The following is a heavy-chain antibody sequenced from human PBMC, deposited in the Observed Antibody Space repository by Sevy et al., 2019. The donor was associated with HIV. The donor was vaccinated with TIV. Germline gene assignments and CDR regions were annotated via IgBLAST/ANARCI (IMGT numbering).Heavy chain of an antibody. CDR1: GYTLIDLS. Sequence: ASVKVSCKVSGYTLIDLSMHWVRPAPGKGLEWMGRYDPEDGERIYAQKFQGRVTVTEDTSTDKAYMELSSLRSEDTAVYYCAVSREFYDDNSGYFDYWGQGTLVTVSS. J-gene: IGHJ4*02. CDR2: YDPEDGER. V-gene: IGHV1-24*01. D-gene: IGHD3-22*01. CDR3: AVSREFYDDNSGYFDY.